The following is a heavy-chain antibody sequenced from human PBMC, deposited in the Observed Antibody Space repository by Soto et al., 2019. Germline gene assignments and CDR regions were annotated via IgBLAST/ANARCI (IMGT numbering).Heavy chain of an antibody. D-gene: IGHD3-10*01. J-gene: IGHJ5*02. V-gene: IGHV1-46*01. CDR2: INPSGGST. Sequence: ASVKVSCKASGYTITSYYMHWVRQAPGQGLEWMGIINPSGGSTSYAQKFQGRVTMTRDTSTSTVYMELSSLRSEDTAVYYCAGKRVNMVWGVPSWVGPWGPGNLVTVSS. CDR3: AGKRVNMVWGVPSWVGP. CDR1: GYTITSYY.